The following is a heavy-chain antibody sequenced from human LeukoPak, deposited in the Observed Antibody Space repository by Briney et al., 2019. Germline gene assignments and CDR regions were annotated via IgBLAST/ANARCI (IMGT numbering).Heavy chain of an antibody. CDR3: TLTAGYCSGGSCYGY. V-gene: IGHV3-15*01. CDR1: GFTFSNAW. D-gene: IGHD2-15*01. J-gene: IGHJ4*02. CDR2: IKSKTDGGTT. Sequence: GGSLRLCCAASGFTFSNAWMSWVRQAPGKGLEWVGRIKSKTDGGTTDYAAPVKGRFTISRDDSKNTLYLQMNSLKTEDTAVYYCTLTAGYCSGGSCYGYWGQGTLVTVSS.